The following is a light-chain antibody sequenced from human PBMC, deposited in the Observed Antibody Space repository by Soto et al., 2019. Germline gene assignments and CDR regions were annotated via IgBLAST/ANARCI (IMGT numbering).Light chain of an antibody. J-gene: IGKJ1*01. CDR3: QHYNTYSPGT. V-gene: IGKV1-5*01. Sequence: DIQMTQSPSTLSGSLGDRVTITCRSSQTISSWLAWYQQKPGRGPKLLIYDASTWQSGVPSRFIGSGSGTEFTLTITSLQPDDLATYYCQHYNTYSPGTFGQGTKVDIK. CDR1: QTISSW. CDR2: DAS.